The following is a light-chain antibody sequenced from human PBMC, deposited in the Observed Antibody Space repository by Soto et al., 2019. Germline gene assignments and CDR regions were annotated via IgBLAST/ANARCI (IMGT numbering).Light chain of an antibody. J-gene: IGLJ2*01. CDR3: QSYDSSLSAVV. CDR2: AND. Sequence: QAVVTQPPSVSGAPGQRVTISCTGSSSNIEAVYDVHWYQQLPGAAPKLLIYANDIRPSGVPDRFSGSKSDASASLAISGLRTEDEAEYYCQSYDSSLSAVVFGGGTKVTVL. V-gene: IGLV1-40*03. CDR1: SSNIEAVYD.